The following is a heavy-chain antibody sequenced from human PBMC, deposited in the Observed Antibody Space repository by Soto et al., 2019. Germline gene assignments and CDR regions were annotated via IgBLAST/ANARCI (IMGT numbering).Heavy chain of an antibody. CDR3: THIVYYGSGRGGLDV. Sequence: SGPTLVNPTQTLTLTCTFSGFSLRTSEVGVGWIRQLPGKALEWLALIYWDDDKRYNPSLKSRLTIVKDTSNNLVVLIMANMDPVDTGTYYCTHIVYYGSGRGGLDVWGQGT. CDR2: IYWDDDK. V-gene: IGHV2-5*02. D-gene: IGHD3-10*01. CDR1: GFSLRTSEVG. J-gene: IGHJ6*02.